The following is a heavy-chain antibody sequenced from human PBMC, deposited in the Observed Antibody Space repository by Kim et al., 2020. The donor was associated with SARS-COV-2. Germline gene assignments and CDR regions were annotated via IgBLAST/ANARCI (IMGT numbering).Heavy chain of an antibody. CDR3: AHSQPLLDSRTYDD. V-gene: IGHV2-5*02. CDR2: IYWDDDK. J-gene: IGHJ4*02. D-gene: IGHD6-13*01. Sequence: SGPTLVNPTQTLTLTCTFSGFSLDTYKVGVSWIRQPPGEALEWLALIYWDDDKIYSPSLRSRLTITKDTSKNQVVLTMTNMDPADTGTYYCAHSQPLLDSRTYDDWGQGTLVTVSS. CDR1: GFSLDTYKVG.